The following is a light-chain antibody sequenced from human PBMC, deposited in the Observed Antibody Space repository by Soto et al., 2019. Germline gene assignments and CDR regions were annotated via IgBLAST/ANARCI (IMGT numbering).Light chain of an antibody. CDR2: SDN. CDR3: SAWDDSLNGWV. V-gene: IGLV1-44*01. CDR1: NSNIGSNT. J-gene: IGLJ2*01. Sequence: QSALTQPPSASGTPGQRVTISCSGSNSNIGSNTVNWFQQLPGTAPKPLIYSDNQRPSGVPDRFSGSKSGTSASLAISGLQSEDEADYYCSAWDDSLNGWVFGGGTKLTVL.